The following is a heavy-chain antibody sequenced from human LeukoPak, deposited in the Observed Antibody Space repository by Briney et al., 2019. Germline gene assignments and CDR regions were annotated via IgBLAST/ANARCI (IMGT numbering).Heavy chain of an antibody. Sequence: GGSLRLSCAASGCTFSSYWMHWVRQAPAKGRVGVSRINNDGSSTNYADSVKGRFTISRDNAKNTLYLQMNILRAEDTAVYYCARDGRGSHDYWGQGTLVTVSS. CDR2: INNDGSST. CDR1: GCTFSSYW. CDR3: ARDGRGSHDY. V-gene: IGHV3-74*01. J-gene: IGHJ4*02. D-gene: IGHD3-10*01.